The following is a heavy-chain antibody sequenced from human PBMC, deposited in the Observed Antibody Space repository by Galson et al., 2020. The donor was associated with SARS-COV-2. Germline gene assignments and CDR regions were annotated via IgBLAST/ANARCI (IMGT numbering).Heavy chain of an antibody. CDR1: GFTFSNNW. CDR2: IKQDGSDR. CDR3: ASSLLWFGELNY. V-gene: IGHV3-7*01. Sequence: GESLKISCAASGFTFSNNWMSWVRQAPGKGLEWVANIKQDGSDRYYADSVKGRFTLSSDYAKNSIYLQMNSLRAEDTAVYYCASSLLWFGELNYWGQGTLVTVSS. D-gene: IGHD3-10*01. J-gene: IGHJ4*02.